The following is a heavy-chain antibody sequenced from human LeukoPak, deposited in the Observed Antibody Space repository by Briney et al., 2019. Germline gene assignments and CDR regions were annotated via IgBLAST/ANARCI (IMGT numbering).Heavy chain of an antibody. V-gene: IGHV4-59*01. J-gene: IGHJ4*02. Sequence: PSETLSLTCTVSGGSISPYYWSWIRQPPGKGLEWPGYIYYSGNTDYNPSLKSRVAISVDTSKNQFSLKLSSVTAADTAVYYCARSTGSTMFIDYWGQGTLVTVSS. D-gene: IGHD3-10*02. CDR3: ARSTGSTMFIDY. CDR1: GGSISPYY. CDR2: IYYSGNT.